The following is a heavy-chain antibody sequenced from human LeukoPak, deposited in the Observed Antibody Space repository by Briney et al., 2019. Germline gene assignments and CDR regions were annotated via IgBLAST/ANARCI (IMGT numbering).Heavy chain of an antibody. J-gene: IGHJ4*02. D-gene: IGHD6-19*01. CDR2: IIPIFGTA. CDR3: ARDPIAVAGPFDY. V-gene: IGHV1-69*13. CDR1: GGTFGSYA. Sequence: ASVKDSCKASGGTFGSYAISWVRQAPGQGLEWMGGIIPIFGTANYAQKFQGRVTITADESTSTAYMELSSLRSEDTAVYYCARDPIAVAGPFDYWGQGTLVTVSS.